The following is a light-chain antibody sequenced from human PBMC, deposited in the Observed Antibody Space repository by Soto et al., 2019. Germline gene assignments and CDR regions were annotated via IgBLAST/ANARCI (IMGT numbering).Light chain of an antibody. CDR3: QQYNNWPGT. CDR2: GAS. CDR1: QSVNKN. J-gene: IGKJ1*01. V-gene: IGKV3-15*01. Sequence: EIVMTQSPATLSVSPGERATLSCRASQSVNKNLAWYQQKPGQAPRLLIYGASARATGIPARFSGSGSGTEFTLTISSLQSEDFAVYYCQQYNNWPGTFGQGTKVEIK.